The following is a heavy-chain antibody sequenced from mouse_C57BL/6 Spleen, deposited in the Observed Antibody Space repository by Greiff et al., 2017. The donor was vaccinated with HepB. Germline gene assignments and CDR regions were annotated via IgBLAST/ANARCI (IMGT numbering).Heavy chain of an antibody. CDR3: VKAVGDYAWFAY. J-gene: IGHJ3*01. Sequence: EVKVVESGGGLVQPGASLRLSCAASGFTFTDYYMSWVRQPPGKAPEWLALIRNKANGYPTEYTASVKGRFTISRDNSQNILYLPMNTLRAEDSSTYYCVKAVGDYAWFAYWGQGTLVTVSA. V-gene: IGHV7-4*01. CDR2: IRNKANGYPT. CDR1: GFTFTDYY. D-gene: IGHD2-4*01.